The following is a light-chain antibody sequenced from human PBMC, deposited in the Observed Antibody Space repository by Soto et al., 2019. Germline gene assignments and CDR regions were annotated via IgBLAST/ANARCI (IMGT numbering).Light chain of an antibody. CDR2: GAS. CDR1: QSVSNSY. J-gene: IGKJ3*01. V-gene: IGKV3-20*01. CDR3: CQYGGNPPYT. Sequence: EIVLTQSPGTLSLSPGDRATLSCWASQSVSNSYLAWYQQKPGQPPRLLIDGASNSTTGVPDRFSGSGSGTEFPTPISRLEQDDYAVDYYCQYGGNPPYTFGHGTKLDIK.